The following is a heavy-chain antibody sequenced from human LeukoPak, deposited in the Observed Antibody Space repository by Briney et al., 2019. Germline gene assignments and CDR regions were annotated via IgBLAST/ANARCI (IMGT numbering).Heavy chain of an antibody. CDR3: ARGRITMVRGVNYFDY. Sequence: GASVKVSCKASGGTFSSYSISWVRQAPGQGLEWMGWISAYNGNTNYAQKLQGRVTMTTDTSTSTAYMELRSLRSDDTAVYYCARGRITMVRGVNYFDYWGQGTLVTVSS. V-gene: IGHV1-18*01. CDR2: ISAYNGNT. CDR1: GGTFSSYS. J-gene: IGHJ4*02. D-gene: IGHD3-10*01.